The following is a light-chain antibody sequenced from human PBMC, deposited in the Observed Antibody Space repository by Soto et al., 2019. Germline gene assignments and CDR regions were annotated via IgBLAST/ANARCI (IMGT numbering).Light chain of an antibody. CDR1: SGYSNYK. V-gene: IGLV9-49*01. J-gene: IGLJ2*01. CDR2: VGTGGIVG. CDR3: GADHGSGSNFVLV. Sequence: QSVLTQPPSASASLGASVTLTCTLSSGYSNYKVDWYQQRPGKGPRFVMRVGTGGIVGSKGDGIPDRFSVLGSGLNRYLTIKNIQEEDESDFHCGADHGSGSNFVLVFGGGTSSPS.